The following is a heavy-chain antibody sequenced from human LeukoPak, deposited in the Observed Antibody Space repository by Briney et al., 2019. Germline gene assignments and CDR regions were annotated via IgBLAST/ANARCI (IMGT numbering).Heavy chain of an antibody. CDR1: GGSFSSFY. V-gene: IGHV4-34*01. J-gene: IGHJ5*02. CDR2: INHSGDT. Sequence: SETLSLTCADFGGSFSSFYWTWFRQPPGKGLEWIGEINHSGDTNYNPSLKSRVTMSVDTSKNQFSMKLVLVTAADTAVYYCARGSSYDSQRYDLGYFGPWGQGTLVTVSS. D-gene: IGHD3-10*01. CDR3: ARGSSYDSQRYDLGYFGP.